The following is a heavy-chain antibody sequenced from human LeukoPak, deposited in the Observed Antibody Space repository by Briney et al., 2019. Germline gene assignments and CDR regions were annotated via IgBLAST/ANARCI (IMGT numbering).Heavy chain of an antibody. CDR3: ARTGYGSGSFYNYWYFDV. Sequence: PSETLSLTCTVSGGSISSYYWSWIRQPPGKGLEWIGYIYYSGSTNYKPSLKSRVTISVDTSKNQFSLKLSSVTAADTAVYYCARTGYGSGSFYNYWYFDVWGRGTLVAVSS. D-gene: IGHD3-10*01. V-gene: IGHV4-59*01. CDR2: IYYSGST. CDR1: GGSISSYY. J-gene: IGHJ2*01.